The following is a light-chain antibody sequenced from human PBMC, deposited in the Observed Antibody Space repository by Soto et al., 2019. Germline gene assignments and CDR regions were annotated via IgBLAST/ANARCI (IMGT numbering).Light chain of an antibody. CDR2: AAS. CDR1: QSISGY. J-gene: IGKJ5*01. V-gene: IGKV1-39*01. CDR3: QQYYSYPPIT. Sequence: DIQMTQSPSSLSASLGDRVTITCRPSQSISGYLNWYQHKPGKAPKLLIYAASTLQSGVPSRFSGSGSGTDFTLTISCLQSEDFATYYCQQYYSYPPITFGQGTRLEI.